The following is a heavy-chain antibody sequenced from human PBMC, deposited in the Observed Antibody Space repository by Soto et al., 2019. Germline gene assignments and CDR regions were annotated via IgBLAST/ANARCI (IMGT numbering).Heavy chain of an antibody. J-gene: IGHJ4*02. D-gene: IGHD5-12*01. CDR1: GFSLSTSGMR. CDR3: ARMRDKWIHDY. Sequence: SGPRLVNPTQTLTLTCTFSGFSLSTSGMRVSWIRQPPGKALEWLARIDWDDDKFYSTSLKTRLTISKDTSKNQVVLTMTNMDPVDTATYYCARMRDKWIHDYWGQGTLVIVSA. V-gene: IGHV2-70*04. CDR2: IDWDDDK.